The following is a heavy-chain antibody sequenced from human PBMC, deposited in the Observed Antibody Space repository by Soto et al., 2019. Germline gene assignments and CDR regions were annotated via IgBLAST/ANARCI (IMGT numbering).Heavy chain of an antibody. CDR1: GGTFSSYA. D-gene: IGHD6-13*01. CDR3: ARTSYSSSWPRYYYYGMDV. CDR2: IIPIFGTA. V-gene: IGHV1-69*06. J-gene: IGHJ6*02. Sequence: SVKVSCKASGGTFSSYAISWVRQAPGQGLEWMGGIIPIFGTANYAQKFQGRVTITADKSTSTAYMELSSLRSEDTAVYYCARTSYSSSWPRYYYYGMDVWGQGTTVTVSS.